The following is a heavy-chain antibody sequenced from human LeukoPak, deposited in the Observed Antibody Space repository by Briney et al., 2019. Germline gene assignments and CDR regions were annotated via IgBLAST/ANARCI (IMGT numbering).Heavy chain of an antibody. CDR2: INHNGIT. CDR1: GGSFSGHY. V-gene: IGHV4-34*01. CDR3: ARSVSGGLECDS. J-gene: IGHJ4*02. D-gene: IGHD3-16*01. Sequence: PSETLSLTCAVYGGSFSGHYWTWIRQPPGKGLEWMGEINHNGITNYNPSLKSRVTISVDTSKNQFSLELRSVTAADTAVYYCARSVSGGLECDSWAQGSLVTVSS.